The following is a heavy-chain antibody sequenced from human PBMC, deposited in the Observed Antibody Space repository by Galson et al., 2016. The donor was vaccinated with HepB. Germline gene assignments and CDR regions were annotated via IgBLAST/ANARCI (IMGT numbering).Heavy chain of an antibody. V-gene: IGHV4-59*11. J-gene: IGHJ3*02. Sequence: SETLSLTCTVSGGSISSHFWSWIRQSPGKGLEWIGFIYYNGSTNYKPSLKSRVAMSVDTSKNQFSLKLNSATAADTAVYYCATDSRFAGHCYGGSCLDAFDIWGQGTMVTVSS. CDR1: GGSISSHF. D-gene: IGHD2-15*01. CDR2: IYYNGST. CDR3: ATDSRFAGHCYGGSCLDAFDI.